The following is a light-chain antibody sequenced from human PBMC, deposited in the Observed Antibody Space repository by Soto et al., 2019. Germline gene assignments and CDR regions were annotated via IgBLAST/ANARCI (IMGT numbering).Light chain of an antibody. V-gene: IGKV3-15*01. J-gene: IGKJ2*03. CDR2: DAS. CDR1: QSVDSN. CDR3: QQYYYWPSNS. Sequence: EIVMTQSPATLSVSPGERATLSCRASQSVDSNLAWYQQKLGQAPRLLIYDASTRATSAPARFSGSGSGTEFTRTISSLESEEFAVYYCQQYYYWPSNSFGQGTKLEIK.